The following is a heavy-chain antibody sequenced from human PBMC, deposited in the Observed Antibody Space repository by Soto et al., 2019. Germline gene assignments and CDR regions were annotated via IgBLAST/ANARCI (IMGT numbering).Heavy chain of an antibody. Sequence: ASVKVSCKASGYTFTNHYMHWVRQAPGQGLEWMGVILPSGGSTTYAQTFQGRVTMTRETSTSTVYMELSSLRSEDTAVYYCARGPDSANPRYYWFDPWGQGTLVTVS. CDR2: ILPSGGST. V-gene: IGHV1-46*03. D-gene: IGHD1-1*01. J-gene: IGHJ5*02. CDR3: ARGPDSANPRYYWFDP. CDR1: GYTFTNHY.